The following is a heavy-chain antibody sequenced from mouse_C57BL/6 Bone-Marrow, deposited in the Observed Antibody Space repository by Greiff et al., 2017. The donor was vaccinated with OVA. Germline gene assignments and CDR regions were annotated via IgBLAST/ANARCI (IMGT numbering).Heavy chain of an antibody. D-gene: IGHD2-3*01. V-gene: IGHV1-76*01. Sequence: QVQLQQSGAELVRPGASVKLSCKASGYTFTDYYINWVKQRPGQGLEWIARIYPGSGNTYYNEKFKGKATLTAEKSSSTAYMQLSSLTSEDSAVYFCARWGWLPSAMDYWGQGTSVTVSS. CDR1: GYTFTDYY. CDR2: IYPGSGNT. CDR3: ARWGWLPSAMDY. J-gene: IGHJ4*01.